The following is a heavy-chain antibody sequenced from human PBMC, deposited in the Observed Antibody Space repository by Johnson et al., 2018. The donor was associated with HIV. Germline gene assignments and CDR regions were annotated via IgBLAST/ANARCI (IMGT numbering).Heavy chain of an antibody. Sequence: VQLVESGGGLVQPGGSLRLSCAASGFIFSNYWMTWVRQAPGKGLELVVNINQDGSRKQYAGFVVARFTISRDNGRDSLYLQMGSLTAEDTAVYYCFIAPDAFDIWGQGTMVTVSS. J-gene: IGHJ3*02. D-gene: IGHD6-13*01. V-gene: IGHV3-7*01. CDR3: FIAPDAFDI. CDR1: GFIFSNYW. CDR2: INQDGSRK.